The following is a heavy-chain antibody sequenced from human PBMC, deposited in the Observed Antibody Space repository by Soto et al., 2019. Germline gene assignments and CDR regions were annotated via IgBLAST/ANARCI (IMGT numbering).Heavy chain of an antibody. CDR2: ISVSGGST. D-gene: IGHD2-8*01. V-gene: IGHV3-23*01. Sequence: EVQLLESGGGLVQPGGSLRLSCAASGFTFSDYAMSWVRQAPGKGLEWVSVISVSGGSTYYADSVKGRFPISRDNSKNTLYLQMNTLRAEDTAVYYCAKSHVFHYYYYNMDVWGQGTTVTVSS. J-gene: IGHJ6*02. CDR1: GFTFSDYA. CDR3: AKSHVFHYYYYNMDV.